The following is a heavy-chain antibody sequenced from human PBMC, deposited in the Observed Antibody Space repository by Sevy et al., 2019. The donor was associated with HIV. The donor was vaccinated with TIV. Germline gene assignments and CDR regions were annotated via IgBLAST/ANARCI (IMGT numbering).Heavy chain of an antibody. D-gene: IGHD3-3*01. CDR1: GYTFTGYY. CDR2: INPNSDGT. CDR3: ARGDTFWSAYYYFDY. Sequence: ASVKVSCKASGYTFTGYYIHWVRQAPGQGLKWMGWINPNSDGTNFPQKFQGRVTMTTDTSFTTAYMELGRLRSDDTAVYYCARGDTFWSAYYYFDYWGQGTLVTVSS. J-gene: IGHJ4*02. V-gene: IGHV1-2*02.